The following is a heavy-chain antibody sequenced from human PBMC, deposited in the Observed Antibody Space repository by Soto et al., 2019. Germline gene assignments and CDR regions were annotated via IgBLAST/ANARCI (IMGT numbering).Heavy chain of an antibody. CDR2: MYHGGRT. Sequence: PSETRSLTWTVSTDSLTNYFRSWMRQPPGKGLEWIGHMYHGGRTNYSPSLKSRATMSLDSSRNQFSLNLSSVTAAATPVYFCARVPGYCRNGVSHIFDFWGQGLLVTVSS. J-gene: IGHJ4*02. D-gene: IGHD2-8*01. V-gene: IGHV4-59*01. CDR3: ARVPGYCRNGVSHIFDF. CDR1: TDSLTNYF.